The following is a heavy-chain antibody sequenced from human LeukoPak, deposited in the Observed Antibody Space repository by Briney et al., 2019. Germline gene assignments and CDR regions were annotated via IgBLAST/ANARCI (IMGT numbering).Heavy chain of an antibody. V-gene: IGHV3-53*05. CDR3: ANSPTYCSSTSCYINY. CDR2: IYSGGST. J-gene: IGHJ4*02. D-gene: IGHD2-2*02. Sequence: GGSLRLSCATSGFTVSSNYMSWVRQAPGKGLEWVSVIYSGGSTYYADSVKGRFTISRDNSKNTLSLQMNSLRAEDTAVYYCANSPTYCSSTSCYINYWGQGTLVTVSS. CDR1: GFTVSSNY.